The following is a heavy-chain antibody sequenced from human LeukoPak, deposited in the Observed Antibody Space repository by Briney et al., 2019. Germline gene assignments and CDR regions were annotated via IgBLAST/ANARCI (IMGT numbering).Heavy chain of an antibody. V-gene: IGHV4-4*02. CDR3: ARDLGYCSGGRCDDS. CDR1: GGSISSSNW. CDR2: VYHSGST. Sequence: SETLSLTCAVSGGSISSSNWWSWVRQPPGKGLEWIGEVYHSGSTNYNPSLKSRVTISVDKSKNQFSLKLTSVTAADTAVYYCARDLGYCSGGRCDDSWGQGTLVTVSS. D-gene: IGHD2-15*01. J-gene: IGHJ4*02.